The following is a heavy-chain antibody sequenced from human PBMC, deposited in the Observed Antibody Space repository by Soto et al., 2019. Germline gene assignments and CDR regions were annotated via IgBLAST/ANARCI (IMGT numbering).Heavy chain of an antibody. CDR1: GGSFSGYS. D-gene: IGHD2-15*01. J-gene: IGHJ4*02. CDR2: INHSGST. V-gene: IGHV4-34*01. Sequence: SETLSLTCAVYGGSFSGYSWSWIRQPPGKGLEWIGEINHSGSTNYNPSLKSRVTISVGTSKKQFSLKLSSVTAADTAVYYCERARENVVVIPATFDYWGQRTLVPVSS. CDR3: ERARENVVVIPATFDY.